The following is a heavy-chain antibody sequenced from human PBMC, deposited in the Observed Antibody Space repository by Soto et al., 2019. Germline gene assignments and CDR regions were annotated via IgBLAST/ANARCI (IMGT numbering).Heavy chain of an antibody. Sequence: SETLCLTCTVSGGSISSGGYYWGWIRQHPGKGLEWIGYIYYSGSTYYNPSLKSRVTISTDTSKNQLSLKLTSMTAADTAVHYCARDMPAGFTHYCDPWGQGTLVTVAS. V-gene: IGHV4-31*03. J-gene: IGHJ5*02. CDR2: IYYSGST. CDR1: GGSISSGGYY. D-gene: IGHD1-26*01. CDR3: ARDMPAGFTHYCDP.